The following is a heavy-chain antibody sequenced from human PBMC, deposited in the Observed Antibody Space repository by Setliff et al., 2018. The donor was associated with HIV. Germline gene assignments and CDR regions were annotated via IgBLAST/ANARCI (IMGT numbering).Heavy chain of an antibody. D-gene: IGHD3-16*02. Sequence: PGGSLRLSCAAFGFTFNNYAMNWVRQAPGKGLEWVSGISGNGGNTLYADSVKGRFTISGDASRNTLYLQMNSLRADDTAVYYCARGYPIGLYYFDYWGQGTLVTSPQ. V-gene: IGHV3-23*01. CDR3: ARGYPIGLYYFDY. CDR1: GFTFNNYA. J-gene: IGHJ4*02. CDR2: ISGNGGNT.